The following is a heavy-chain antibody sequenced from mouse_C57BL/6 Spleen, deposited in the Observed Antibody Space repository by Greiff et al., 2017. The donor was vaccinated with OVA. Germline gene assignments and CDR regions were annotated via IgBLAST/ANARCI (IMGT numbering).Heavy chain of an antibody. Sequence: QVQLQQPGAELVKPGASVKLSCKASGYTFTSYWMHWVKQRPGQGLEWIGMIHPNSGSTNYNEKFKSKATLTVDKSSSTAYMQLSSLTSEDSADYYGARRDGDYDGGAWFAYWGQGTLVTVSA. CDR2: IHPNSGST. D-gene: IGHD2-4*01. CDR1: GYTFTSYW. J-gene: IGHJ3*01. CDR3: ARRDGDYDGGAWFAY. V-gene: IGHV1-64*01.